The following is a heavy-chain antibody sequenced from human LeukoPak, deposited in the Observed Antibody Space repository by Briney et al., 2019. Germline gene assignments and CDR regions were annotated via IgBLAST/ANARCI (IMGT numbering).Heavy chain of an antibody. Sequence: SETLSLTCTVSGGSISSYYWSWIRQPPGKGLEWIGYIYYSGSTNYNPSLKSRVTISVDTSKNQFSLKLSSVTAADTAVYYYARVQGQLLSRPDWFDPWGQGTLVTVSS. CDR3: ARVQGQLLSRPDWFDP. CDR1: GGSISSYY. J-gene: IGHJ5*02. CDR2: IYYSGST. D-gene: IGHD2-2*01. V-gene: IGHV4-59*01.